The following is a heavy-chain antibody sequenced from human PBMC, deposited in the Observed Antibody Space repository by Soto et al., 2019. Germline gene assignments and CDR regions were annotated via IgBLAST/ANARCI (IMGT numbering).Heavy chain of an antibody. J-gene: IGHJ6*03. D-gene: IGHD6-6*01. CDR2: INPNGGST. V-gene: IGHV1-46*03. CDR1: GYTFINYY. Sequence: QVQLVQSGAEVKKPGASVKVSCKASGYTFINYYIHWVRQAPGQGLEWMGVINPNGGSTVYAQKFQGRVTLTRDTSTSTVDVELSSLRSDDTAVYFCVRATAARQRDYSYHYYLHIWGKGTTVTVSS. CDR3: VRATAARQRDYSYHYYLHI.